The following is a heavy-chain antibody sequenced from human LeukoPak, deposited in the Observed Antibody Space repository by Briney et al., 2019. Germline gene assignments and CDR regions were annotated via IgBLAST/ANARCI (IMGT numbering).Heavy chain of an antibody. CDR2: ISSSSSYI. J-gene: IGHJ6*04. CDR3: ASDTVTTSGGMDV. D-gene: IGHD4-17*01. CDR1: GFTFSSYS. V-gene: IGHV3-21*01. Sequence: PGGSLRLSCAASGFTFSSYSMNWVRQAPGKGLEWVSSISSSSSYIYYADSVKGRFTIPRDNAKNSLYLQMNSLRAEDTAVYYCASDTVTTSGGMDVWGKGTTVTVSS.